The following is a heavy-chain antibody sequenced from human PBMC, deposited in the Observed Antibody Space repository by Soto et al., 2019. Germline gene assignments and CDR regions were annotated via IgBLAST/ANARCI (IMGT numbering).Heavy chain of an antibody. CDR3: ARQHKGATDAFDI. V-gene: IGHV5-51*01. Sequence: GESLKISCNGSGYSFTSYWICWVRQMPWKGLEWMGIIYPGGSDTRYSPSFQGQVTISADKSISTAYLQWSSLKASDTAMYYCARQHKGATDAFDIWGQGTMVTVSS. D-gene: IGHD1-26*01. J-gene: IGHJ3*02. CDR1: GYSFTSYW. CDR2: IYPGGSDT.